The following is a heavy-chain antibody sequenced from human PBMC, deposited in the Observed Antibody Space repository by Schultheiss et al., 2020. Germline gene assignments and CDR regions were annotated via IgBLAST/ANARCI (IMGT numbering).Heavy chain of an antibody. CDR2: IYHSGST. V-gene: IGHV4-39*07. CDR1: GGSISSSSYY. Sequence: SETLSLTCTVSGGSISSSSYYWGWIRQPPGKGLEWIGSIYHSGSTYYNPSLKSRVTISVDTSKNQFSLKLSSVTAADTAVYYCARVLLWFGEPPDYWGQGTLVTVSS. J-gene: IGHJ4*02. D-gene: IGHD3-10*01. CDR3: ARVLLWFGEPPDY.